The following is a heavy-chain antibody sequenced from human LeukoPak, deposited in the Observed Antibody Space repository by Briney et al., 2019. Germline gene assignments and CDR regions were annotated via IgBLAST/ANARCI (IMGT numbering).Heavy chain of an antibody. CDR2: ISSSSSYI. CDR1: GFTFSSYS. D-gene: IGHD4-17*01. J-gene: IGHJ3*02. Sequence: GGSLRLSCAAYGFTFSSYSMNWVRQAPGKGLEWVSSISSSSSYIYYADSVKGRFTIYRDNPKNSLYLQMNSLRAEDTAVYYCAGDLRRATVFQAGDAFDIWGQGTMVTVSS. V-gene: IGHV3-21*01. CDR3: AGDLRRATVFQAGDAFDI.